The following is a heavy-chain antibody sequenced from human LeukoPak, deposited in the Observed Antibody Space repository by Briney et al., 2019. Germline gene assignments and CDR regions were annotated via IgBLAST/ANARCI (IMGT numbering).Heavy chain of an antibody. CDR3: ARMGWTVTSGTYNWFDP. J-gene: IGHJ5*02. CDR2: INTNTGNP. CDR1: GYTFTTYA. Sequence: GASVKVSCKGSGYTFTTYAMNWVRQAPGQGLEWMGWINTNTGNPTYAQGFTGRFVFSLDTSVSTAYLQISSLKAEDTAVYYCARMGWTVTSGTYNWFDPWGQGTLVTVSS. V-gene: IGHV7-4-1*02. D-gene: IGHD4-17*01.